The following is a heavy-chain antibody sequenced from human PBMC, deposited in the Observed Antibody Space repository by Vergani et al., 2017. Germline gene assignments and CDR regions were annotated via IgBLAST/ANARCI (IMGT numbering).Heavy chain of an antibody. Sequence: EVQLVESGGGLVKPGGSLRLSCAASGFTFSNAWMSWVRQAPGKGLEWVGRIKSKTDGGTTEYAAPGKGRFTISRDDSKNTLYLQMNSLKTEDTAVYYCGWNRGYSYYGMDVWGQGTTVTVSS. CDR2: IKSKTDGGTT. J-gene: IGHJ6*02. CDR1: GFTFSNAW. CDR3: GWNRGYSYYGMDV. V-gene: IGHV3-15*01. D-gene: IGHD1-1*01.